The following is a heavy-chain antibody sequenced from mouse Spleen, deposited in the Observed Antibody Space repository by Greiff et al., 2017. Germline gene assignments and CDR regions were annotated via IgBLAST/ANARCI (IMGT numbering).Heavy chain of an antibody. CDR2: ISSGSSTI. CDR1: GFTFSDYG. J-gene: IGHJ1*03. D-gene: IGHD2-1*01. CDR3: ARRSTGYFDV. V-gene: IGHV5-17*01. Sequence: EVKLMETGGDLVKPGGSLKLSCAASGFTFSDYGMHWVRQAPEKGLEWVAYISSGSSTIYYADTVKGRFTISRDNAKNTLFLQMTSLRSEDTAMYYCARRSTGYFDVWGTGTTVTVSS.